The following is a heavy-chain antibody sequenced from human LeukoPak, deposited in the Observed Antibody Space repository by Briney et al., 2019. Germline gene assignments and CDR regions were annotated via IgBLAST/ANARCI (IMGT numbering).Heavy chain of an antibody. V-gene: IGHV1-24*01. CDR3: ARGQVVQHCSDGSCYHLDS. CDR1: GYTLTELS. J-gene: IGHJ4*02. Sequence: ASVKVSCKVSGYTLTELSMHWVRQAPGKGLEWMGGFDPEDGETIYAQKFQGRVTMTEDTSTDTAYMELSSLRSEDTAVYYCARGQVVQHCSDGSCYHLDSWGQGTLVTVSS. D-gene: IGHD2-15*01. CDR2: FDPEDGET.